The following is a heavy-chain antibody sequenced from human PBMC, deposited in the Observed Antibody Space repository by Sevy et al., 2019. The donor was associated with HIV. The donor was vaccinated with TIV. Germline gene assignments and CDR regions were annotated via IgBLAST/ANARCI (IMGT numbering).Heavy chain of an antibody. V-gene: IGHV3-7*03. CDR3: ARDCSSTSCLWGLDV. CDR1: GFTFSNYW. CDR2: IKRDGSEK. D-gene: IGHD2-2*01. Sequence: GGSLRLSCAASGFTFSNYWMSWVRQAPGKGLEWVANIKRDGSEKYYMASVKGRFTISRDNAKNSLYLQINSLGAEDTAMYYCARDCSSTSCLWGLDVWGQGTTVTVSS. J-gene: IGHJ6*02.